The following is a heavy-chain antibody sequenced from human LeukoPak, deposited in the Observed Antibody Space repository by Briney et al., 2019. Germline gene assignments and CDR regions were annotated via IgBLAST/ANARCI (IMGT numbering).Heavy chain of an antibody. CDR1: DFIFSNAW. V-gene: IGHV3-15*07. D-gene: IGHD2-15*01. J-gene: IGHJ4*02. CDR2: IKSKSDDGTT. CDR3: TTGGRYRANDH. Sequence: PGGSLRLSCAGSDFIFSNAWMNWVRQAPGKGLEWVGRIKSKSDDGTTDYAAPVRGRFTVARDDSKDMAYLQMSSLTNEDTAVYYCTTGGRYRANDHWGQGILVTVSS.